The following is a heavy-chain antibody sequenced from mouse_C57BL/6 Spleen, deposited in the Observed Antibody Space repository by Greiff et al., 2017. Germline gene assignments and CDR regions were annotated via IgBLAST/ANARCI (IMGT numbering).Heavy chain of an antibody. CDR1: GYTFTSYW. CDR2: IDPSDSYT. V-gene: IGHV1-50*01. CDR3: ARSDSSSFDY. J-gene: IGHJ2*01. D-gene: IGHD1-1*01. Sequence: VQLQQPGAELVKPGASVKLSCKASGYTFTSYWMQWVKQRPGQGLEWIGEIDPSDSYTNYNQKFKGEATLTVDTSSSTAYMQLSSLTSEDSAVYYCARSDSSSFDYWGQGTTLTVSS.